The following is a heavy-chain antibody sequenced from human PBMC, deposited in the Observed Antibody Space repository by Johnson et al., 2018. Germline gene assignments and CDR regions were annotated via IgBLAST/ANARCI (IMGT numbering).Heavy chain of an antibody. CDR2: ISSSSTYI. CDR1: GFTFSSYS. J-gene: IGHJ3*02. D-gene: IGHD2-21*02. V-gene: IGHV3-21*01. Sequence: EVQLLETGGGLVTPGGSLRLSCAASGFTFSSYSMNWVRQAPGKGLEGVSYISSSSTYIYYTDSVKGRFAISRDNAKNSLYLQMNSLRAEDTAVYYCARDGGGDFFAFDIWGQGTMVTVSS. CDR3: ARDGGGDFFAFDI.